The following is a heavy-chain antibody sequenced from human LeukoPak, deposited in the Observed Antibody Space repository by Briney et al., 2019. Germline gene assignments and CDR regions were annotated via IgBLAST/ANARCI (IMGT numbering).Heavy chain of an antibody. D-gene: IGHD6-19*01. CDR3: ARRMQWPVPAFDY. CDR2: INHSGST. J-gene: IGHJ4*02. CDR1: GGSFSGYY. V-gene: IGHV4-34*01. Sequence: PSETLSLTCAVYGGSFSGYYWSWIRQPPGKGLEWIGEINHSGSTNYNPSLKSRVTISVDTSKNQFSLKLSSVTAADAAVYYCARRMQWPVPAFDYWGQGTLVTVSS.